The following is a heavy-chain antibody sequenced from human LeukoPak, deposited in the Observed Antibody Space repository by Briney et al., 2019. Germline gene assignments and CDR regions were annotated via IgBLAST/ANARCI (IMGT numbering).Heavy chain of an antibody. D-gene: IGHD4-17*01. J-gene: IGHJ4*02. CDR2: IYYSGST. Sequence: SETLSLTCTVSGGSISSYYWSWIRQPPGKGLEWIGYIYYSGSTNYNPSLKSRVTISVDTSKNQFSLKLSSVAAADTAVYYCARDYGDYFDYWGQGTLVTASS. CDR3: ARDYGDYFDY. V-gene: IGHV4-59*01. CDR1: GGSISSYY.